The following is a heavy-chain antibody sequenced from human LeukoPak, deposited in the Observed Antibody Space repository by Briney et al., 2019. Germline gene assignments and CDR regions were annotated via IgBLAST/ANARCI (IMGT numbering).Heavy chain of an antibody. CDR3: ASRHCSGGGCYFAGADPFDY. CDR2: ISGSGGST. Sequence: PGGSLRLSCAASGFIFSNYVMNWVRQAPGKGLEWVSGISGSGGSTYYADSVKGRFTISRDTSKNTPYLQMNSLRAEDTAVYFCASRHCSGGGCYFAGADPFDYWGQGTLVTVSS. J-gene: IGHJ4*02. CDR1: GFIFSNYV. V-gene: IGHV3-23*01. D-gene: IGHD2-15*01.